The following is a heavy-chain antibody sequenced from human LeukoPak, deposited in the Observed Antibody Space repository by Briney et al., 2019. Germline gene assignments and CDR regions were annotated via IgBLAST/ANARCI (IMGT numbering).Heavy chain of an antibody. CDR3: ARALYDFWSGYPNWFDP. CDR2: IYIDGTT. CDR1: GVTVSSSY. J-gene: IGHJ5*02. D-gene: IGHD3-3*01. Sequence: GGSLRLSCEASGVTVSSSYMTWVRKAPGKGLEWVALIYIDGTTYYASSLKGRFTISRDNSKNTLYLQMNSLRAEDTAVYYCARALYDFWSGYPNWFDPWGQGTLVTVSS. V-gene: IGHV3-66*01.